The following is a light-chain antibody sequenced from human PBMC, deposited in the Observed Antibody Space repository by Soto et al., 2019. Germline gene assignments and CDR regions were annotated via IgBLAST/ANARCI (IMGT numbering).Light chain of an antibody. Sequence: EIVLTQSPGTLSLSPGERATLSCRASQTVSSSYLAWYQQKPGQAPRLLIYGASTRATGIPGRFSGSASGTDFTLTISRLEPEDFAIYYCQQCSNWPPITFGQGTRLEIQ. CDR1: QTVSSSY. CDR2: GAS. CDR3: QQCSNWPPIT. V-gene: IGKV3D-20*02. J-gene: IGKJ5*01.